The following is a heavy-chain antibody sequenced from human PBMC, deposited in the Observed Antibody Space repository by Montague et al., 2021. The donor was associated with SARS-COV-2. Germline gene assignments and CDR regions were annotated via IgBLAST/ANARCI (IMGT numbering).Heavy chain of an antibody. V-gene: IGHV4-59*01. J-gene: IGHJ4*02. CDR2: IYYSGNT. CDR3: ARGPFWSAAPDY. Sequence: SETRSLTCTLSGGSISTYYWNWIRQPPGKGLEWIGYIYYSGNTYCNPSLKSRATISVETSKNQFSLSLTSVTAADTAVYYCARGPFWSAAPDYWGQGILVTVSS. CDR1: GGSISTYY. D-gene: IGHD3-3*01.